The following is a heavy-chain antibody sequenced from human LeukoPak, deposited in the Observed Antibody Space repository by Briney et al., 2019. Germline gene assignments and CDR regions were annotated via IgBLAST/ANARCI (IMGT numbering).Heavy chain of an antibody. D-gene: IGHD3-22*01. V-gene: IGHV3-48*01. CDR1: GFTFSSYS. CDR3: ARDHHRRHYDSQARDTFDI. J-gene: IGHJ3*02. CDR2: ISSSSSTI. Sequence: GGFLRLSCAASGFTFSSYSINWVRQAPGKGLEWVSYISSSSSTIYDADSVKGRFTISRDNAKNSLYLQMNSLRAEDTAVYYCARDHHRRHYDSQARDTFDIWGQGTMVTVSS.